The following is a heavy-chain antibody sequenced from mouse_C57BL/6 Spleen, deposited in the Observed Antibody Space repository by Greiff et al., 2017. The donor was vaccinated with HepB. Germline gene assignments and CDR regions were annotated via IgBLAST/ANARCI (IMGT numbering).Heavy chain of an antibody. CDR1: GYAFSSSW. D-gene: IGHD1-1*01. Sequence: QVQLQQSGPELVKPGASVKISCKASGYAFSSSWMNWVKQRPGKGLEWIGRIYPGDGDTNYNGKFKGKATLTADKSSSTAYMQLSSLTSEDSAVYFCATITTPLWGQGTTLTVSS. J-gene: IGHJ2*01. V-gene: IGHV1-82*01. CDR2: IYPGDGDT. CDR3: ATITTPL.